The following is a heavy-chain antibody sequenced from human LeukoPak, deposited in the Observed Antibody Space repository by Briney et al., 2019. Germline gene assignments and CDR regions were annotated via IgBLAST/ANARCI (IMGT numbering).Heavy chain of an antibody. V-gene: IGHV3-48*04. CDR1: GFTFSSYS. Sequence: GGSLRLSCAASGFTFSSYSMNWVRQAPGKGLEWVSYISSSSSTIYYADSVKGRFTISRDNAKNSLHLQMNSLRAEDTAVYYCATDRDNSDWQKRFDSWGQGTLVTVSS. J-gene: IGHJ4*02. D-gene: IGHD2-21*02. CDR3: ATDRDNSDWQKRFDS. CDR2: ISSSSSTI.